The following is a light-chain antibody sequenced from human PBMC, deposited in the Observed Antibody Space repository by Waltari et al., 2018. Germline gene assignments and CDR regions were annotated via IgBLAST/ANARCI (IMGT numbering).Light chain of an antibody. CDR3: CSYADTCSWV. CDR2: AAN. V-gene: IGLV2-11*01. CDR1: HRQVGSIKY. Sequence: QSALTQPRPVSGSPEPPAPIPCTRTHRQVGSIKYVSCYHQHPGKAPKLIIHAANKPPCGVPGRLAGSKGGNTASQTISGLQAEEEADYYCCSYADTCSWVFGGGTKLTVL. J-gene: IGLJ3*02.